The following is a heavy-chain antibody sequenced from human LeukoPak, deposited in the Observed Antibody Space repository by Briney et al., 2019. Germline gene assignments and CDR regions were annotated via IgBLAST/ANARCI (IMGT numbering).Heavy chain of an antibody. D-gene: IGHD1-26*01. V-gene: IGHV3-23*01. CDR1: GFTFSSYA. CDR2: ISGSGGST. CDR3: AKDRGGLIVGAYEGFDY. Sequence: GGSLRLSCAASGFTFSSYAMSWVRQAPGKGLEWVSAISGSGGSTYYADSVKGRFTISRDNSKNTLYLQMNSLRAEDTAVYYCAKDRGGLIVGAYEGFDYRGQGTLVTVSS. J-gene: IGHJ4*02.